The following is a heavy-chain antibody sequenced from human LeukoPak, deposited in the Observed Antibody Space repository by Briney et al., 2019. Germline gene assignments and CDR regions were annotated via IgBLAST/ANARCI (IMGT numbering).Heavy chain of an antibody. D-gene: IGHD3-22*01. Sequence: GGSLRLSCAASGFTVSSNYMSWVRQAPGKGLEWVSVIYSGGSTYYADSVKGRFTISRDNSKNTLYLQMNSLRAEDTAVYYCAKDLDYYDSSGYYWGATFDYWGQGTLVTVSS. CDR3: AKDLDYYDSSGYYWGATFDY. V-gene: IGHV3-53*01. J-gene: IGHJ4*02. CDR1: GFTVSSNY. CDR2: IYSGGST.